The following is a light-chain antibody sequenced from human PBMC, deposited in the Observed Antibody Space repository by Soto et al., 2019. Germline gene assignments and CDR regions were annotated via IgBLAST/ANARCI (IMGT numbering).Light chain of an antibody. J-gene: IGKJ1*01. Sequence: DIQMTQSPSTLSASVGDRVTITCRASESIDSWLAWYQQKPGKAPKLLIYKGSSLESGVPSRFSGSGSGTQFTLTISSLQPDDFATYYCQQFHSYSWTFGQGTKVEIK. V-gene: IGKV1-5*03. CDR3: QQFHSYSWT. CDR1: ESIDSW. CDR2: KGS.